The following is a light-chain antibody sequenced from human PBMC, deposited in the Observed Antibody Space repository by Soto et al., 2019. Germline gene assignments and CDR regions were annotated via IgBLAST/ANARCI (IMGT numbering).Light chain of an antibody. J-gene: IGKJ1*01. CDR3: QQYNSYSQT. CDR2: DAS. V-gene: IGKV1-5*01. CDR1: QSVSSW. Sequence: IQMTQSPCTLSASVADRVSITCRASQSVSSWLAWYQQKPGKAPKLLIYDASGLESGVPSRFSGSGYGTEFTLTISSLQTDDFATYYCQQYNSYSQTFGQGTKVDIK.